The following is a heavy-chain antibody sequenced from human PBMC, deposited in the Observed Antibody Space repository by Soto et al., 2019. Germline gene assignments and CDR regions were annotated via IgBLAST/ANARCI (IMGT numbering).Heavy chain of an antibody. D-gene: IGHD3-3*01. CDR3: AKGQDVLRFLEWLPPSDY. Sequence: GGSLRLSCAASGFTFSSYAMSWVRQAPGKGLEWVSAISGSGGSTYYADSVKGRFTISRDNSKNTLYLQMNSLRAEDTAVYYCAKGQDVLRFLEWLPPSDYWGQGTLVTVSS. CDR1: GFTFSSYA. J-gene: IGHJ4*02. CDR2: ISGSGGST. V-gene: IGHV3-23*01.